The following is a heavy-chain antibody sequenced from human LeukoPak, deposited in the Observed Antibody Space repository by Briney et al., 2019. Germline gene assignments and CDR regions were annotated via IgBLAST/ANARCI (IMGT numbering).Heavy chain of an antibody. CDR1: GFTLSSYT. J-gene: IGHJ4*02. V-gene: IGHV3-30*04. D-gene: IGHD4-17*01. CDR3: ARDRYPRRYGDPVVPFDY. Sequence: GGSLRLSCAASGFTLSSYTIHWVRQAPGKGLEWVALISYDGSNKYYADSVKGRFTISRDNSKNTLYPQVSSLRPEDTAVYYCARDRYPRRYGDPVVPFDYWGQGTLVTVSS. CDR2: ISYDGSNK.